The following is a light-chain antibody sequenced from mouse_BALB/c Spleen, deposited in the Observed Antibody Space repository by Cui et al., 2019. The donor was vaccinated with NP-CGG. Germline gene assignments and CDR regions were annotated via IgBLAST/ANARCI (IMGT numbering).Light chain of an antibody. CDR3: ALWYSNHWV. CDR1: TGAVTTSNY. Sequence: QAVVTQDCTLTTSPGETVTLTGHSSTGAVTTSNYANWVQEKPDHLFAGLIGGTNNRTPGVPARFSGSLIGDKAARTITGAQTEDEAIYFCALWYSNHWVFGGGTKLTVL. CDR2: GTN. V-gene: IGLV1*01. J-gene: IGLJ1*01.